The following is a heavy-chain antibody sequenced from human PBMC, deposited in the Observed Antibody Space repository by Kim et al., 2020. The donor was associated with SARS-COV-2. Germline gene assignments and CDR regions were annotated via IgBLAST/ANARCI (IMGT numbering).Heavy chain of an antibody. V-gene: IGHV4-59*13. D-gene: IGHD6-13*01. Sequence: SETLSHTCTVSGGSISSYYWSWIRQPPGKGLEWIGYIYYSGSTNYNPSLKSRVTISVDTSKNQYSLKLSSVTAADTAGYYCAREGGYSSSWALNWYFDLWGRGTLVTVSS. J-gene: IGHJ2*01. CDR2: IYYSGST. CDR1: GGSISSYY. CDR3: AREGGYSSSWALNWYFDL.